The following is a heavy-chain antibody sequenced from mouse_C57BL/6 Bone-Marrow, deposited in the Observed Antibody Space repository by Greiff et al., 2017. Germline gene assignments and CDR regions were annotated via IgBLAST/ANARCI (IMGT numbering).Heavy chain of an antibody. CDR3: ARNKGYDVRFAY. CDR1: GFSLTSYG. J-gene: IGHJ3*01. V-gene: IGHV2-2*01. Sequence: VQLQESGPGLVQPSQSLSITCTVSGFSLTSYGVHWVRQSPGKGLEWLGVIWSGGSTDYNAAFISRLSISKDNSKSQVFFKMNSLQADDTAIYYCARNKGYDVRFAYWGQGTLVTVSA. CDR2: IWSGGST. D-gene: IGHD2-2*01.